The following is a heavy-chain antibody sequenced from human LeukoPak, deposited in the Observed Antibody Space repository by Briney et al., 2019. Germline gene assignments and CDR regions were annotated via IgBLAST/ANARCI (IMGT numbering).Heavy chain of an antibody. Sequence: SETLSLTCTVSGGSISSSSYYWGWIRQPPGKGLEWIGSIYYSGSTYYNPSLKSRVTISVDTSKNQFSLKLSSVTAADTAVYYCAGQLLGGYYLIDYWGQGTLVTVSS. CDR2: IYYSGST. J-gene: IGHJ4*02. CDR3: AGQLLGGYYLIDY. D-gene: IGHD3-22*01. V-gene: IGHV4-39*07. CDR1: GGSISSSSYY.